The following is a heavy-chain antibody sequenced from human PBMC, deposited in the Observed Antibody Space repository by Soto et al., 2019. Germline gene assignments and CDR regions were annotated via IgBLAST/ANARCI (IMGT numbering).Heavy chain of an antibody. CDR1: GFSLSNPKMS. D-gene: IGHD4-17*01. V-gene: IGHV2-26*01. Sequence: QVTLKESGPVLVRPTETLTLTCTVSGFSLSNPKMSVSWVRQPPGKALEWLAHIFSNDEKSYNPSLKSRLSISKDISKSQVVLTMTNMDPVDTATYHCVRYAATPMTTGWFDPWGQGTRVTVSS. CDR3: VRYAATPMTTGWFDP. CDR2: IFSNDEK. J-gene: IGHJ5*02.